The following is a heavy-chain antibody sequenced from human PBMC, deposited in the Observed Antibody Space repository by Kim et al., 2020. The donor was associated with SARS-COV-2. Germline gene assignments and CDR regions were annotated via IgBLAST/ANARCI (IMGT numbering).Heavy chain of an antibody. J-gene: IGHJ3*02. D-gene: IGHD3-22*01. CDR2: IYYSGST. Sequence: SETLSLTCTVSGGSISSGGYYWSWIRQHPGKGLEWIGYIYYSGSTYYNPSLKSRVTISVDTSKNQFSLKLSSVTAADTAVYYCASPGPGPMTSYAFDIWGQGTMVTVSS. CDR3: ASPGPGPMTSYAFDI. CDR1: GGSISSGGYY. V-gene: IGHV4-31*03.